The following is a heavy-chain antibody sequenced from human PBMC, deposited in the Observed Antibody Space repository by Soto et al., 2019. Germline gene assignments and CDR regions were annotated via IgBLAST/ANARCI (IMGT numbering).Heavy chain of an antibody. D-gene: IGHD2-21*02. CDR2: ISISGNTI. Sequence: KPGGSLRLSCAASGFTFSDYYMSWIRQAPGKGLEWVSYISISGNTIYYADSVKGRFTISRDNAKISLYLQMNSLRAEDTAVYYCARAQYCGGDCYPTYFDFWGQGTLVTVSS. CDR1: GFTFSDYY. CDR3: ARAQYCGGDCYPTYFDF. J-gene: IGHJ4*02. V-gene: IGHV3-11*01.